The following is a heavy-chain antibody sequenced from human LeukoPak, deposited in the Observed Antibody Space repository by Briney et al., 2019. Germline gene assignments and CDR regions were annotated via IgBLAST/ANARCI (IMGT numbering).Heavy chain of an antibody. CDR3: ARRPSAHTGDY. CDR1: GFTFSSYS. CDR2: ISSSSSYI. D-gene: IGHD1-1*01. J-gene: IGHJ4*02. V-gene: IGHV3-21*01. Sequence: PGGSLRLSCAVSGFTFSSYSMNWVRQAPGKGLEWVSSISSSSSYIYYADSVKGRFTISRDNAKNSLYLQMNSLRAEDTAVYYCARRPSAHTGDYWGQGTLVTVSS.